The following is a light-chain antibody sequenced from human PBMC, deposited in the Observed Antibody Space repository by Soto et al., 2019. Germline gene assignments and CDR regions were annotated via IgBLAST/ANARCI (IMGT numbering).Light chain of an antibody. J-gene: IGLJ1*01. CDR2: HVS. V-gene: IGLV2-8*01. CDR1: GTDVGQYNY. CDR3: AAWDDSLSGFYV. Sequence: QSVRTQPPSASGSPGQSVTISCTRAGTDVGQYNYVSWYQQHPGKAPKLLIHHVSRRPSGVPDRFFGSKSGTSASLAISGLRSEDEADYYCAAWDDSLSGFYVFGTGTKVTVL.